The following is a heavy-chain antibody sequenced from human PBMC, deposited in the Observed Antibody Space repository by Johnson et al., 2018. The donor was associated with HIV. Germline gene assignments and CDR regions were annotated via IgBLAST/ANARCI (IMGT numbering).Heavy chain of an antibody. CDR3: ARLMAARTLDDAFDL. CDR1: GFSFGNYA. J-gene: IGHJ3*01. CDR2: VSYDGSDK. V-gene: IGHV3-30*04. D-gene: IGHD6-13*01. Sequence: QVQLVESGGGVVQPGRSLRLSCAASGFSFGNYAMHWVRQAPGKGLEWVAVVSYDGSDKDYADSVKGRFTISRDNAKNSLYLQMNSLRVEDTALYYCARLMAARTLDDAFDLWGQGTMVTVSS.